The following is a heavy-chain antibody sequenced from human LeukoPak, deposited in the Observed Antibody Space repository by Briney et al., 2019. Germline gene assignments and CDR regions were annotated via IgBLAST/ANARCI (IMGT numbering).Heavy chain of an antibody. D-gene: IGHD3-10*01. V-gene: IGHV2-70*04. Sequence: SGPALVKPTQTLTLTCTFSGFSLSTSGMRVSWIRQPPGKALEWLARIDWDDDKFYSTSLKTRLTITKDTSKNQVVLTMTNMDPVDTATYYCARHSRRGSYGGFDYWGQGTLVTVSS. CDR1: GFSLSTSGMR. J-gene: IGHJ4*02. CDR3: ARHSRRGSYGGFDY. CDR2: IDWDDDK.